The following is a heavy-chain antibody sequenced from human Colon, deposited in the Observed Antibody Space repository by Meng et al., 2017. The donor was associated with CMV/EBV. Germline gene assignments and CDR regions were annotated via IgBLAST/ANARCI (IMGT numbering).Heavy chain of an antibody. J-gene: IGHJ5*02. CDR1: GFIVSSNY. CDR2: IYSGGST. Sequence: GAALKTSCAASGFIVSSNYMSWVRQAPGKGLEWVSVIYSGGSTYYADSVKGRFTISRDNSKNTLYLQMNSLRAEDTAVYYCAREGYDSSGYWQYNWFDPWGQGTLVTVSS. D-gene: IGHD3-22*01. V-gene: IGHV3-53*01. CDR3: AREGYDSSGYWQYNWFDP.